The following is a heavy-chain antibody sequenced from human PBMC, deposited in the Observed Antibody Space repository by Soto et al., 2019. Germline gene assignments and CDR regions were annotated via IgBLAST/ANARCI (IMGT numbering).Heavy chain of an antibody. CDR1: GGTFSSYA. Sequence: QVQLVQSGAEVKKPGSSVKVSCKASGGTFSSYAISWVRQAPGQGLEWMGGIIPIFGTANYAQKFQGRVTITADESTSXVYXEXTSLRSEDTAVYYCARGGLLDIVVVVAATRVGGFDPWGQGTLVTVSS. CDR3: ARGGLLDIVVVVAATRVGGFDP. CDR2: IIPIFGTA. D-gene: IGHD2-15*01. J-gene: IGHJ5*02. V-gene: IGHV1-69*12.